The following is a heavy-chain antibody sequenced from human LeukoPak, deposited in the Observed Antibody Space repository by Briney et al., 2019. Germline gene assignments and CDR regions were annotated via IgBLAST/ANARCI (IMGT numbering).Heavy chain of an antibody. Sequence: ASVKVSCKASGYTFTGYYMHWVRQAPGQGLEWMGWINPNSGGTNYAQKFQGRVTMTRDTSISTAYMELSRLRSDDTAVYYCARDLNRFLERSRKGYMDVWGKGTTVTVSS. CDR2: INPNSGGT. J-gene: IGHJ6*03. CDR3: ARDLNRFLERSRKGYMDV. CDR1: GYTFTGYY. V-gene: IGHV1-2*02. D-gene: IGHD3-3*01.